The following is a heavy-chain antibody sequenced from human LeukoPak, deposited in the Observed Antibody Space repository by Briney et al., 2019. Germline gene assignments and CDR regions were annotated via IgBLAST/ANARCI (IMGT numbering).Heavy chain of an antibody. D-gene: IGHD1-26*01. J-gene: IGHJ6*03. V-gene: IGHV4-39*02. CDR3: ARETSPEEQLIYYYYMDV. CDR1: GGSISSSSYY. CDR2: IYYSGST. Sequence: SETLSLTCTVSGGSISSSSYYWGWIRQPPGKGLEWIGSIYYSGSTYYNPSLKSRVTISVDTSKNQFSLELSSVTAADTAVYYCARETSPEEQLIYYYYMDVWGKGTTVTVSS.